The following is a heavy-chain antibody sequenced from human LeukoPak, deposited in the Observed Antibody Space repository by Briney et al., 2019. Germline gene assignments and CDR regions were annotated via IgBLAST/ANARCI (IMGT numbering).Heavy chain of an antibody. V-gene: IGHV3-11*06. J-gene: IGHJ4*02. D-gene: IGHD3-22*01. CDR3: ARDTRYYYDSSGYYFDY. CDR2: ISSSSSYT. CDR1: GXTFSDYY. Sequence: GGSLRLSCAASGXTFSDYYMSWIRQAPGKGLEWVSYISSSSSYTNYADSVKGRFTISRDNAKNSLYLQMNSLRAEDTAVYYCARDTRYYYDSSGYYFDYWGQGTLVTVSS.